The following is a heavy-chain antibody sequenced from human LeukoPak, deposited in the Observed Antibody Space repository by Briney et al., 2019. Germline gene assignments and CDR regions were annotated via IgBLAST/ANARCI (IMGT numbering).Heavy chain of an antibody. CDR3: ARDGRDRDGYNYYY. D-gene: IGHD5-24*01. J-gene: IGHJ4*02. Sequence: GGSLRLSCAASGFTFSSYAMHWVRQAPGKGLEWVAVISYDGSNKYYADSVKGRFTISRDNSTNTLYLQMNSLRAEDTAVYYCARDGRDRDGYNYYYWGQGTLVTVSS. CDR2: ISYDGSNK. CDR1: GFTFSSYA. V-gene: IGHV3-30-3*01.